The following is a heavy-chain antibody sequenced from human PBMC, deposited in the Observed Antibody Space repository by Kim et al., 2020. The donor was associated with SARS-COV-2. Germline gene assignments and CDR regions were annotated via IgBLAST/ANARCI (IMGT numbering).Heavy chain of an antibody. Sequence: GGSLRLSCAASGFTFSSYAMSWVRQAPGKGLEWVSVIYSGGSSTYYVDSVKGRFTISRDNSKNTLYLQMNSLRAEDTAVYYCAKDGWGDSSGYYFYYFDYWGQGTLVTVSS. CDR3: AKDGWGDSSGYYFYYFDY. J-gene: IGHJ4*02. V-gene: IGHV3-23*03. D-gene: IGHD3-22*01. CDR1: GFTFSSYA. CDR2: IYSGGSST.